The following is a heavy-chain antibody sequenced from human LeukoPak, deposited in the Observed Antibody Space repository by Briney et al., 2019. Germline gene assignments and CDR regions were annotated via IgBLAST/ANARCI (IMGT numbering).Heavy chain of an antibody. CDR3: AKARVSSGYLDY. V-gene: IGHV3-9*01. D-gene: IGHD3-22*01. J-gene: IGHJ4*02. CDR1: GFTFDDYA. Sequence: PGRSLRLSCAASGFTFDDYAMHWVRQVPGKGLEWVSGITWNSASIGYADSVKGRFIISRDNAKNSLYLQMNSLRAEDTALYYCAKARVSSGYLDYWGQGTLVTVSS. CDR2: ITWNSASI.